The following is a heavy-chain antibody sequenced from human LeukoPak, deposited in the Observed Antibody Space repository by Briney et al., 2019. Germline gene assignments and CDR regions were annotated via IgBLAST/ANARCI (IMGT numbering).Heavy chain of an antibody. CDR1: GGSISSYY. V-gene: IGHV4-4*07. D-gene: IGHD3-22*01. J-gene: IGHJ4*02. CDR3: ARWYYDSSGYQFDY. CDR2: IYTSGST. Sequence: PSETLSLTCTDSGGSISSYYWSWIRQPAGKGLEWIGRIYTSGSTNYNPSLKSRVTMSVDTSKNQFSLKLSSVTAADTAVYYCARWYYDSSGYQFDYWGQGTLVTVSS.